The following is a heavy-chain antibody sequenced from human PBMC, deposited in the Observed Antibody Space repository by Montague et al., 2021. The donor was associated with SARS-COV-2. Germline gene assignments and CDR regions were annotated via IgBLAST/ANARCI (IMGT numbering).Heavy chain of an antibody. CDR1: GGSVRSSNFY. Sequence: SETLSLTCTVSGGSVRSSNFYWGWIRQPPGKGLEWIGSIYYSGITYDSLSLKSRVTISVDTSKNQFSLELRAVTAADTGLYYCARHDHTDFGNPNWFDPWGQGTLVTVSS. CDR3: ARHDHTDFGNPNWFDP. D-gene: IGHD5-18*01. J-gene: IGHJ5*02. V-gene: IGHV4-39*01. CDR2: IYYSGIT.